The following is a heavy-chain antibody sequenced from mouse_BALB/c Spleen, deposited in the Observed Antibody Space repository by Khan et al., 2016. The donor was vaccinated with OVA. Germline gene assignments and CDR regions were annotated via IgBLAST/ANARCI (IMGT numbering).Heavy chain of an antibody. Sequence: QVQLQQSGAELVRPGASVKLSCKTSGYIFTSYWIHWVKQRSGQGLEWIARIYPGTDNSYYNEKFKDKATLTADKSSSTAYMQLSSLKSEDSDVYCCAREEALYHFDHWGQGTTLTVSS. CDR2: IYPGTDNS. V-gene: IGHV1S132*01. CDR1: GYIFTSYW. CDR3: AREEALYHFDH. J-gene: IGHJ2*01. D-gene: IGHD3-2*02.